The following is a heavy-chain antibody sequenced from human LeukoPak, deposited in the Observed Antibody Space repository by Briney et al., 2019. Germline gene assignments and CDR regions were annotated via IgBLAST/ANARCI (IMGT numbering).Heavy chain of an antibody. J-gene: IGHJ5*02. CDR1: GGSISSGGYY. D-gene: IGHD2-21*02. CDR2: IHYSGST. CDR3: ARTYMTSARFDP. Sequence: SETLSLTCTVSGGSISSGGYYWSWIRQHPGKGLEWIGYIHYSGSTYYNLSLKSRITKSVDTSRNRFSLKLSSVTAADTAVYYCARTYMTSARFDPWGQGTLVTVSS. V-gene: IGHV4-31*03.